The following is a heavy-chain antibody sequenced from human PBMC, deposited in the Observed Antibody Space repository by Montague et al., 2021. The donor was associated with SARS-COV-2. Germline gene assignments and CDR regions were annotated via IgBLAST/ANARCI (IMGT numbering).Heavy chain of an antibody. CDR3: AKERAAIGNPHFDS. CDR2: IVNNGRKS. CDR1: GFTFSSYA. J-gene: IGHJ4*02. Sequence: SLRLSCAASGFTFSSYAMSWVRQAPGKGLEWVSGIVNNGRKSYYADSVKGRFVISRDNSDKKVYLQLNSLRAEDTAIYYCAKERAAIGNPHFDSWGRGTLVTVSS. D-gene: IGHD4-23*01. V-gene: IGHV3-23*01.